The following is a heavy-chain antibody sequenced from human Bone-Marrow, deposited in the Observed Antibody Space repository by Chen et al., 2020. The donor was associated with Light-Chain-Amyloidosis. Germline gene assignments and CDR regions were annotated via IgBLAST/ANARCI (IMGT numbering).Heavy chain of an antibody. J-gene: IGHJ3*02. CDR2: IYRNGNA. CDR1: GYSLHDAYY. Sequence: QVHLQESGPGLVKPSETLSLTCIVSGYSLHDAYYWGWFRQTPEKGLEWIGSIYRNGNAHYTPSLKSRVTISIDTSTNHFSLQLNSVTAADTAVYYCARDHVDSDSSGYYYHGAFDIWGQGTVVTVSS. D-gene: IGHD3-22*01. CDR3: ARDHVDSDSSGYYYHGAFDI. V-gene: IGHV4-38-2*02.